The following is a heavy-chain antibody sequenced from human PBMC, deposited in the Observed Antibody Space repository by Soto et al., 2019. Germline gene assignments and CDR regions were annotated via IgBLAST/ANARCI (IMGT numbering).Heavy chain of an antibody. CDR3: ARDGSGLPTSSQNWFDP. Sequence: QVQLVQSGAEVKKPGASVKVSCKASGYTFTSYGISWVRQAPGQGLEWMGWISAYNGNTNYAQKPQGRVTMTTDTSTSTAYMELRSLRSDDTAVYYCARDGSGLPTSSQNWFDPWGQGTLVTVSS. V-gene: IGHV1-18*01. D-gene: IGHD6-19*01. CDR2: ISAYNGNT. J-gene: IGHJ5*02. CDR1: GYTFTSYG.